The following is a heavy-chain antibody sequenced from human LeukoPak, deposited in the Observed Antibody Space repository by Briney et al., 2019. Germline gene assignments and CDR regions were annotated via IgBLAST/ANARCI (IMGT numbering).Heavy chain of an antibody. CDR1: GGSISSYY. CDR3: ARGTGTAVY. CDR2: VYYSGST. D-gene: IGHD6-19*01. J-gene: IGHJ4*02. V-gene: IGHV4-59*01. Sequence: SETLSLTCTVSGGSISSYYWSWIRQPPGKGLEWIGYVYYSGSTNYNPSLKSRATISVDTSKNQFSLKLSSVTAADTAVYYCARGTGTAVYWGQGTLVTVSS.